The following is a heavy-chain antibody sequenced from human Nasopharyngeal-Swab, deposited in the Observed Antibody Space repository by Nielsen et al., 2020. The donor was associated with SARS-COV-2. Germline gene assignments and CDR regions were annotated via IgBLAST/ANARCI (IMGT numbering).Heavy chain of an antibody. Sequence: GGSLRLSCAASGFTFSSYAMSWVRQAPGKGLEWVSAISGSGGSTYYADSVKGRFTISRDNSKNTLYLQMNSLRAEDTAVYYCANSALGSFGVVISFDYWGQGTLVTVSS. D-gene: IGHD3-3*01. CDR1: GFTFSSYA. V-gene: IGHV3-23*01. J-gene: IGHJ4*02. CDR3: ANSALGSFGVVISFDY. CDR2: ISGSGGST.